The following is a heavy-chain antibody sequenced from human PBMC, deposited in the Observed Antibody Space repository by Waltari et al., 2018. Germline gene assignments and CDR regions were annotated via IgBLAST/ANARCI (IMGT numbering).Heavy chain of an antibody. CDR3: AKDPQGDYYDSNGYYIFLFDY. CDR1: GFTFSNYA. D-gene: IGHD3-22*01. J-gene: IGHJ4*02. Sequence: EVQLLESGGGLVQPGGSLRLSCGASGFTFSNYAMSWVRQARGKGLEVVSGLRGNVGKTYYADSVKGRFTISRDNSKNTLYLQMNSLRAEDTAVYYCAKDPQGDYYDSNGYYIFLFDYWGQGMLVTVSS. V-gene: IGHV3-23*01. CDR2: LRGNVGKT.